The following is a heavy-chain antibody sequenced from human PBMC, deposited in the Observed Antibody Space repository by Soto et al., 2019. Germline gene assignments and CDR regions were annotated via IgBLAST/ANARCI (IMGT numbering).Heavy chain of an antibody. Sequence: PGGSPRLSRVAPWIPVSSKYMTWARQAPGKGLEWVSVLRSGGDTYYANSVKGRFTISRHDSTNTVFLQMNSLTAEDTAVYYCARDGPYYYASRMDVWGQGTTVTVSS. J-gene: IGHJ6*02. CDR1: WIPVSSKY. V-gene: IGHV3-53*04. D-gene: IGHD3-10*01. CDR3: ARDGPYYYASRMDV. CDR2: LRSGGDT.